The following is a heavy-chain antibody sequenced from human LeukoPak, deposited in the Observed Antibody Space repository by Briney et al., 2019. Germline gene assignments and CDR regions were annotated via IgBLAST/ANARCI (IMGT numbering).Heavy chain of an antibody. Sequence: GASVKVSCKASGGTFSSYAISWARQAPGQGLEWMGGIIPIFGTANYAQKFQGRVTITADESTSTAYMELSSLRSEDTAVYYCARGRGSGSLDYWGQGTLVTVSS. CDR3: ARGRGSGSLDY. V-gene: IGHV1-69*13. CDR2: IIPIFGTA. CDR1: GGTFSSYA. D-gene: IGHD3-10*01. J-gene: IGHJ4*02.